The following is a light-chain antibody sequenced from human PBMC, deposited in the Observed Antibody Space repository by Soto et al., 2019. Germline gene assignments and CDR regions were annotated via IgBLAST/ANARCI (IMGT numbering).Light chain of an antibody. Sequence: EIVMTQSPATLSLSPGERATLSCRTSQSVSTNLAWYQQKPGQAPRLLIYGASTRATGIPARFSGSGSGTEFSLTISRLQSEDFAVYYCQHYSNWPPWTFGQGTKVEVK. CDR2: GAS. J-gene: IGKJ1*01. CDR1: QSVSTN. CDR3: QHYSNWPPWT. V-gene: IGKV3-15*01.